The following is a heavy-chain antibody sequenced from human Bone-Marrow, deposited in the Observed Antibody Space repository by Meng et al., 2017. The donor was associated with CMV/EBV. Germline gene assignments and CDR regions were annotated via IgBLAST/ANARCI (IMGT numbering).Heavy chain of an antibody. V-gene: IGHV4-39*07. D-gene: IGHD6-19*01. CDR3: AKRRSGWDQYFDY. CDR1: GGSISSSSYY. Sequence: SETLSLTCTVSGGSISSSSYYWGWIRQPPGKGLEWIGSIYYSGSTYYNPSLKSRVTISVDTSKNQFSLKLSSVTAADTAVYYCAKRRSGWDQYFDYWGQGTLVTVSS. J-gene: IGHJ4*02. CDR2: IYYSGST.